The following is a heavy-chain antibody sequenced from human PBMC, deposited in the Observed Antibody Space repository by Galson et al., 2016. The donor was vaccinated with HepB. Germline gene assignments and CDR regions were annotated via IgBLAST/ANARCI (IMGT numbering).Heavy chain of an antibody. CDR2: IHYSGT. CDR1: GGSVSSGYYY. V-gene: IGHV4-31*11. D-gene: IGHD1-26*01. Sequence: TLSLTCAVSGGSVSSGYYYWSWIRQHPGKGLEWIGYIHYSGTYYNPSLKSRVTISEDTSKNQFSLKLNSVTAADTAVYFCARGARVGARVADVFDIWGQGTMVTVSS. CDR3: ARGARVGARVADVFDI. J-gene: IGHJ3*02.